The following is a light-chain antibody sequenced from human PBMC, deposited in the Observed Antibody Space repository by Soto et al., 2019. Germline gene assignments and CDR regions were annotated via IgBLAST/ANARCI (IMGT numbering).Light chain of an antibody. Sequence: DIVLTQSPDSLAVSLGEWATVTCTSSQSVLYSANSKNYLAWYQQKPGQPPKLLIYWASTRESGVPDRFSGSGSGTDFTLTISSLPAEDVALYHCQQYFITPYTFGQGTKLEIK. V-gene: IGKV4-1*01. CDR2: WAS. CDR3: QQYFITPYT. J-gene: IGKJ2*01. CDR1: QSVLYSANSKNY.